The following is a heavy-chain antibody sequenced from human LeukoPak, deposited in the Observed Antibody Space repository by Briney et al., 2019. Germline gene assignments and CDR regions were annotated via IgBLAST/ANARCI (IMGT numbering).Heavy chain of an antibody. CDR3: TRDFGYF. J-gene: IGHJ4*02. D-gene: IGHD3-10*01. CDR1: GFTFCYYK. CDR2: ISSSGSII. V-gene: IGHV3-48*03. Sequence: GGSLRLSCAPSGFTFCYYKMIWVRQAPGKGLEWVSYISSSGSIIYYSDSVKGRFTISRDNAKNSLYLQMNSLNVDYTAVYYCTRDFGYFWGQGTLVTVSS.